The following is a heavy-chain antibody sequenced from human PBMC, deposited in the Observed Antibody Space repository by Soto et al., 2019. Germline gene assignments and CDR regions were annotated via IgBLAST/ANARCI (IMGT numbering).Heavy chain of an antibody. J-gene: IGHJ6*02. D-gene: IGHD3-3*01. CDR2: ISYDGSNK. V-gene: IGHV3-30*18. CDR3: AKDRRDFWSGYYDPRYYYYGMDV. CDR1: GFTFSSYG. Sequence: LRLSCAASGFTFSSYGMHWVRQAPGKGLEWVAVISYDGSNKYYADSVKGRFTISRDNSKNRLYLQMNSLRAEDTAVYYCAKDRRDFWSGYYDPRYYYYGMDVWGQGTTVTVSS.